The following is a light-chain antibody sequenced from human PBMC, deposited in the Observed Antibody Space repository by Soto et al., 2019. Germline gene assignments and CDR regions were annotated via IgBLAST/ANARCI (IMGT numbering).Light chain of an antibody. CDR1: SGNIASNY. CDR3: QSYDSSNQV. CDR2: EDN. Sequence: KLILTQSHPMSQSPRKTVTISCTRSSGNIASNYVQWYQQRPGSAPTTVIYEDNQSPSGVRDRFSGSIDSSYNSASLPISRLKTEDEADYYCQSYDSSNQVFGGGTQLTVL. J-gene: IGLJ2*01. V-gene: IGLV6-57*03.